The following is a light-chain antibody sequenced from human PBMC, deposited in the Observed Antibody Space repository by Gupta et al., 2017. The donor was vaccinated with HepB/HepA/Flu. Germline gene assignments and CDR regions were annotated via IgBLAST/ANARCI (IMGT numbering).Light chain of an antibody. CDR2: GAS. CDR1: QSISRY. Sequence: DIQLTQSPSSLSASVGDRVTITCRASQSISRYLNWYQQKPGEAPNLLVYGASSLESGVPSRFSGSESGTDFTLTISSLQPEDFATYYCQQSYNTPWTFGQGTKVEIK. J-gene: IGKJ1*01. CDR3: QQSYNTPWT. V-gene: IGKV1-39*01.